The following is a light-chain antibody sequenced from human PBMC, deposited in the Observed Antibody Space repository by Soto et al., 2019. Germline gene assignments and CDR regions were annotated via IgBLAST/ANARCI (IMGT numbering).Light chain of an antibody. Sequence: QSALTQPPSVSGSPGQSVTISCTGTSSDVGDYNYVSWYQQHPGKAPKLLIYAVNMRPSGVPDRFSGSKSGNTASLTISGLQAEDEADYSCCSYAGSYTRVFGGGTKLTVL. CDR1: SSDVGDYNY. CDR3: CSYAGSYTRV. CDR2: AVN. V-gene: IGLV2-11*01. J-gene: IGLJ3*02.